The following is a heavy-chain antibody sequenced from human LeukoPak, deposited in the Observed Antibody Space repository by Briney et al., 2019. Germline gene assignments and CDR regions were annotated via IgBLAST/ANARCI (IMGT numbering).Heavy chain of an antibody. Sequence: ASVKVSCKASGYTFTSYAMNWVRQAPGQGLEWMGWINTNTGNPTYAQGFTGRFVFSLDTSVSTVYLQISSLKAEDTAIYYCASRSGSSGASFDYWGQGTLVTVSS. D-gene: IGHD3-22*01. CDR3: ASRSGSSGASFDY. CDR1: GYTFTSYA. J-gene: IGHJ4*02. CDR2: INTNTGNP. V-gene: IGHV7-4-1*02.